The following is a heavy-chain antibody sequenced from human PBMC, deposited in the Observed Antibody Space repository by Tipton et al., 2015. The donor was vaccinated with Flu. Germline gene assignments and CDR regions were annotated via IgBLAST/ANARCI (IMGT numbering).Heavy chain of an antibody. Sequence: SLRLSCVASGFSISTYTMSWARQSPGKGLEWVSGIIGDSGDTFYAYSVKGRFTISRDTSQNTVYLQMNSLRADDTAVYFCAKDHVPDGIWDFDKCGQGAQVTVSS. CDR3: AKDHVPDGIWDFDK. V-gene: IGHV3-23*01. D-gene: IGHD1-14*01. CDR1: GFSISTYT. J-gene: IGHJ4*02. CDR2: IIGDSGDT.